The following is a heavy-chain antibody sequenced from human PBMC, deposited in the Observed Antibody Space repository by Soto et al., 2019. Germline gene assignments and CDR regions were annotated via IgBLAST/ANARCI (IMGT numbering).Heavy chain of an antibody. CDR2: ISYDGSNK. CDR1: GFTFSSYA. CDR3: ARAWNDPVPRY. V-gene: IGHV3-30-3*01. D-gene: IGHD1-1*01. Sequence: GGSLRLSCAASGFTFSSYAMHWVRQAPGKGLEWVAVISYDGSNKYYADSVKGRFTISRDNSKNTLYLQMNSLRAEDTAVYYCARAWNDPVPRYWGQGTLVTVSS. J-gene: IGHJ4*02.